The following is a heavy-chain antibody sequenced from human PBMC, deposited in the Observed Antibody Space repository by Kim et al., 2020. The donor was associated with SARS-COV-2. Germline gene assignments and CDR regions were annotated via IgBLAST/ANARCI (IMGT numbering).Heavy chain of an antibody. Sequence: GESLKISCKGSGYSFTTYWITWVRQMPGKGLEWMGKIDPSDSYTNYSPSFQGHVTISADKSIKTAYLQWSSLKASDTAMYYCARPFGSSSWNDAFDIWGQGTMVTVSS. CDR2: IDPSDSYT. V-gene: IGHV5-10-1*01. CDR1: GYSFTTYW. D-gene: IGHD6-13*01. CDR3: ARPFGSSSWNDAFDI. J-gene: IGHJ3*02.